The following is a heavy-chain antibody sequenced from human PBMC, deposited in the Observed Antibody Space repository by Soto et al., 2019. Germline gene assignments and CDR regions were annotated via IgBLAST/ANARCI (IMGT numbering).Heavy chain of an antibody. D-gene: IGHD2-15*01. Sequence: QVQLVQSGAEVKKPGSSVKVSCKAPGGTFSSYAISWVRQAPGQGLEWMGGIIPIFGTAKYAQKFQGRVTITADESTRTGYMEPSSLRTEDTAVYYCARSQGGSSSLDIYYYYYYGMDVWGQGTTVTVSS. V-gene: IGHV1-69*01. CDR2: IIPIFGTA. CDR1: GGTFSSYA. CDR3: ARSQGGSSSLDIYYYYYYGMDV. J-gene: IGHJ6*02.